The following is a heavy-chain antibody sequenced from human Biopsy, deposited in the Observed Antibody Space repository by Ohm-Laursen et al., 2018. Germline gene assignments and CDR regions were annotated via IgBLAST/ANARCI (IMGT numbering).Heavy chain of an antibody. CDR1: GFTFKNYA. Sequence: SLRLSCTASGFTFKNYAMNWVRQAPGKGLDWVSSIDSSAASTFYADSVKGRFTISRDNSKNTLFLQMNSLRAADTAIYYCASDLNGDPSAFDYWGPGTLVTVSS. D-gene: IGHD4-17*01. CDR2: IDSSAAST. CDR3: ASDLNGDPSAFDY. V-gene: IGHV3-23*01. J-gene: IGHJ4*02.